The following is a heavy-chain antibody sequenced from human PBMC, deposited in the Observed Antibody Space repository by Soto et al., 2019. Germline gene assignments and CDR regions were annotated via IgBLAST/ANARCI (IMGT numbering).Heavy chain of an antibody. J-gene: IGHJ6*02. V-gene: IGHV4-59*03. CDR1: GDSISSYY. Sequence: QVQLQESGPGLVKPSETLSLTCTVSGDSISSYYWTWIRQPPGKGLEWIGHIYYSGSTNYNPSLMRRVIMSVDTSKTKVSLRLSWVTAADTAVYYCARRRRYGMDVWGQGSTVTVSS. CDR3: ARRRRYGMDV. CDR2: IYYSGST.